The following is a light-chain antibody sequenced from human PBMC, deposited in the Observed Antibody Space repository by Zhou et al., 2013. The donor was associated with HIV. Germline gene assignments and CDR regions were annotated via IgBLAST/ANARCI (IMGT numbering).Light chain of an antibody. CDR1: QSVNSN. V-gene: IGKV3-15*01. J-gene: IGKJ4*01. Sequence: EIVMTQSPATLSVSPGERATLSCRASQSVNSNLAWYQQKPGQAPGLLIYGASTRATGIPARFSGSGSGTEFTLIISNMQSEDFAVYYCQHYNNWPPLTFGGGTKVEIK. CDR2: GAS. CDR3: QHYNNWPPLT.